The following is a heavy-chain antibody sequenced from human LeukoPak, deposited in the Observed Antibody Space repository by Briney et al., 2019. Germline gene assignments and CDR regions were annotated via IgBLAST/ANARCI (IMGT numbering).Heavy chain of an antibody. CDR2: IYYSGST. J-gene: IGHJ4*02. CDR3: ARVANPSSGWFRWFDY. Sequence: SETLSLTCTVSGGSISSSSYYWGWIRQPPGKGLEWIGSIYYSGSTYYNPSLKSRVTISVDTSKNQFSLKLSSVTAADTAVYYCARVANPSSGWFRWFDYWGQGTLVTVSS. CDR1: GGSISSSSYY. V-gene: IGHV4-39*07. D-gene: IGHD6-19*01.